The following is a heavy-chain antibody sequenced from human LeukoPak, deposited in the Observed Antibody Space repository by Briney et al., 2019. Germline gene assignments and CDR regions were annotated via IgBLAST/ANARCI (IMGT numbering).Heavy chain of an antibody. CDR1: GGSISSYY. CDR2: IYYSGST. V-gene: IGHV4-59*12. CDR3: AREIRGDYDSPFDP. J-gene: IGHJ5*02. Sequence: SETLSLTCTVSGGSISSYYWSWIRQPPGKGLEWIGYIYYSGSTNYNPSLKSRVTISVDTSKNQFSLKLSSVTAADTAVYYCAREIRGDYDSPFDPWGQGTLVTVSS. D-gene: IGHD3-22*01.